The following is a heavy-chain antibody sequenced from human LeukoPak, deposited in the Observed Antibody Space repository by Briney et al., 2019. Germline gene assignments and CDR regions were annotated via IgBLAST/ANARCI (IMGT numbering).Heavy chain of an antibody. D-gene: IGHD5-24*01. V-gene: IGHV4-59*01. CDR1: GGSISSYY. J-gene: IGHJ3*02. CDR3: AGEWLQWMGAFDI. Sequence: PSETLSLTCTVSGGSISSYYWSWIRQPPGKGLEWIGYIYYSGSTNHNPSLKSRVTISVDTSKNQFSLKLSSVTAADTAVYYCAGEWLQWMGAFDIWGQGTMVTVSS. CDR2: IYYSGST.